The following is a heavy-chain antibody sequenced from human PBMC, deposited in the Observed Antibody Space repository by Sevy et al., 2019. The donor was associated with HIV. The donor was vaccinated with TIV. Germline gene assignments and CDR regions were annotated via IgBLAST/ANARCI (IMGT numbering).Heavy chain of an antibody. Sequence: SETLSLTCTVSGGSISGYYWSWIRQSAGKGLEWNGRVYASSSTNYNPSLRSRVTISVDTSSNQFSLNLHSVTAADTAVYYCAREVFGSSWLYYYMDVWGKGTPVTVSS. CDR2: VYASSST. CDR1: GGSISGYY. V-gene: IGHV4-4*07. J-gene: IGHJ6*03. CDR3: AREVFGSSWLYYYMDV. D-gene: IGHD6-13*01.